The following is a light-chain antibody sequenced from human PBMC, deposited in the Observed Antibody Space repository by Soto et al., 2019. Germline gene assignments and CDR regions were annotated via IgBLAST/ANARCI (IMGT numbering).Light chain of an antibody. CDR2: GAS. CDR1: QSVSNNY. Sequence: EIVLTQSPGTLSLSPGERATLSCRASQSVSNNYLAWYQQKPGQAPRLLIYGASSRATGIPDRFSGSWSGTDFTLTISRLEPEYFAVYYCQQYGISPLTFGGGTKVEIK. J-gene: IGKJ4*02. CDR3: QQYGISPLT. V-gene: IGKV3-20*01.